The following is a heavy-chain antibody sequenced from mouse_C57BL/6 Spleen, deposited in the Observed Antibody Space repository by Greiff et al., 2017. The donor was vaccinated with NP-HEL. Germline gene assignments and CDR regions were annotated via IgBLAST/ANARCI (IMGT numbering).Heavy chain of an antibody. Sequence: EVQRVESGGGLVQPGGSLSLSCAASGFTFTDYYMSWVRQPPGKALEWLGFIRNKANGYTTEYSASVKGRFTISRDNSQSILYLQMNALRAENSATYYCARLHYYGSSYCWYFDVWGTGTTVTVSS. CDR1: GFTFTDYY. CDR2: IRNKANGYTT. J-gene: IGHJ1*03. D-gene: IGHD1-1*01. V-gene: IGHV7-3*01. CDR3: ARLHYYGSSYCWYFDV.